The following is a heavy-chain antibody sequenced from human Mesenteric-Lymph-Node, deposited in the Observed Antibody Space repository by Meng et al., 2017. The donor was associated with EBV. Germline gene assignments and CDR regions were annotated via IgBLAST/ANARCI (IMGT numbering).Heavy chain of an antibody. Sequence: QVQLQESGPGVVRPSGPLSLNCAVSGGSIDSSNWWSWVRQPPGKGLEWIGEIFHSGITNYNPSLKNRVIMSVDKSTNQFSLNLISVTAADTATYYCATGERSGYVAHWGQGTLVTVSS. D-gene: IGHD5-12*01. CDR3: ATGERSGYVAH. J-gene: IGHJ5*02. CDR1: GGSIDSSNW. V-gene: IGHV4-4*02. CDR2: IFHSGIT.